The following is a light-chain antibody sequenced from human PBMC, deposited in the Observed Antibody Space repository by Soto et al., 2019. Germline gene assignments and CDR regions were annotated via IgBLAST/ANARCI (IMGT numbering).Light chain of an antibody. CDR1: SCNIGGNS. V-gene: IGLV1-51*01. Sequence: QSVLTQPPSVSAAPGQKITISCSGSSCNIGGNSVSWYQQLPGTAPKLLIYDDNKRPSGIPNRFSGSKSGKSATLGITGFQTGDEADYYCGSWDSSMSAYVFGTGTKVTVL. J-gene: IGLJ1*01. CDR3: GSWDSSMSAYV. CDR2: DDN.